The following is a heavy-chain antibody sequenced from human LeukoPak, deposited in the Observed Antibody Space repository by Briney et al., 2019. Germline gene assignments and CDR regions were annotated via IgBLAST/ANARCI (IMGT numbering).Heavy chain of an antibody. D-gene: IGHD3-16*02. Sequence: GGSLRLSCAASGFTFSSYSMNWVRQAPGKGLEWVSSISSSSSYIYYADSVKGRFTISRDNAKNSLYLQMNSLRAEDTAVYYCARDFGDMVTFGGVIDIPYYFDYWGQGTLVTVSS. CDR3: ARDFGDMVTFGGVIDIPYYFDY. CDR2: ISSSSSYI. J-gene: IGHJ4*02. CDR1: GFTFSSYS. V-gene: IGHV3-21*01.